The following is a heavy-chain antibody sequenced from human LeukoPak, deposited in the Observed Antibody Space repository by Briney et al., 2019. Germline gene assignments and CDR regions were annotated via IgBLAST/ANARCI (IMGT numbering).Heavy chain of an antibody. CDR3: ARVGYSYGFIDY. Sequence: GGSLRLSCAASGFTVSSNYMSWVRQAPGKGLEWVSVVYSGGSTYYADSVKGRFTISRDNSKNTLYLQMNSLRAEDTAVYYCARVGYSYGFIDYWGQGTLVTVSS. J-gene: IGHJ4*02. V-gene: IGHV3-66*01. CDR1: GFTVSSNY. CDR2: VYSGGST. D-gene: IGHD5-18*01.